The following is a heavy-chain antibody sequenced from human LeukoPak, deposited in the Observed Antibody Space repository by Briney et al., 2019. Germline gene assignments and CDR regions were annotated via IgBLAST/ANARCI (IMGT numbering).Heavy chain of an antibody. D-gene: IGHD1-26*01. CDR3: ARDRLVGSTTPLY. CDR1: GFTSSSYS. Sequence: PGGSLRLSCAASGFTSSSYSMNWVRQAPGKGLEWVSSISSSSSYIYYADSVKGRFTISRDNAKNSLYLQMNSLRAEDTAVYYCARDRLVGSTTPLYWGQGTLVTVSS. V-gene: IGHV3-21*01. CDR2: ISSSSSYI. J-gene: IGHJ4*02.